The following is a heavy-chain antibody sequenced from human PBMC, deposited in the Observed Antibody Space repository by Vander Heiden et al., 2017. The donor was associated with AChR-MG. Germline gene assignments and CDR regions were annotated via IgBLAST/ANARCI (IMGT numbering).Heavy chain of an antibody. J-gene: IGHJ6*02. V-gene: IGHV1-2*02. CDR1: GYTFTGYY. Sequence: QVQLVQSGAEVKKPGASVKVSCKASGYTFTGYYMPWVRQAPGQGLEWMGWINPNRCGTNYAQKFQGRVTMTRDTSISTAYMELSRLRSDDTAVYYCARTPPPESAYYYGMDVWGQGTTVTVSS. CDR3: ARTPPPESAYYYGMDV. D-gene: IGHD3-3*01. CDR2: INPNRCGT.